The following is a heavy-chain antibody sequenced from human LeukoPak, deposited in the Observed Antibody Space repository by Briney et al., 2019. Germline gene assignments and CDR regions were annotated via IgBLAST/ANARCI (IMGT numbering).Heavy chain of an antibody. V-gene: IGHV1-2*02. CDR2: INPNSGVT. Sequence: ASVKVSCKASGYTFTGYYMHWVRQAPGKGLEWMGWINPNSGVTNYAQKFQGRVTMTRDTSISTAYMELRRLRSDDTAVYYCARDGRGYSGWGSGGDPSDYWGQGTLVTVSS. CDR1: GYTFTGYY. D-gene: IGHD5-12*01. CDR3: ARDGRGYSGWGSGGDPSDY. J-gene: IGHJ4*02.